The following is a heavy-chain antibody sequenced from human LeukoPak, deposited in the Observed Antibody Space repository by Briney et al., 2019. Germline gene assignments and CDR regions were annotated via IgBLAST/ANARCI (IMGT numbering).Heavy chain of an antibody. V-gene: IGHV3-21*01. J-gene: IGHJ3*02. Sequence: GGSLRLSCAAPGFTFSSYSMNWVRQAPGKGLEWVSSISSSSSYIYYADSVKGRFTISRDNAKNSLYLQMNSLRAEDTAVYYCARAYSSGWYEAFDIWGQGTMVTVSS. CDR2: ISSSSSYI. CDR3: ARAYSSGWYEAFDI. D-gene: IGHD6-19*01. CDR1: GFTFSSYS.